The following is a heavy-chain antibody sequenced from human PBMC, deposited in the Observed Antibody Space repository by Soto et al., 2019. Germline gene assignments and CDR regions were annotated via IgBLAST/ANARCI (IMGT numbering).Heavy chain of an antibody. CDR1: KFTFSTYA. CDR3: ARGGWELVLCDY. J-gene: IGHJ4*02. V-gene: IGHV3-23*01. D-gene: IGHD1-26*01. Sequence: EVQLLESGGGLVQPGGSLRLSCAASKFTFSTYAMSWVRQAPGKGLEWVSGISGSGGSTYYVDSVKGRFTISRDNSKNTLSLQMNSLRADDTAVYYCARGGWELVLCDYWGQGTLVTVSS. CDR2: ISGSGGST.